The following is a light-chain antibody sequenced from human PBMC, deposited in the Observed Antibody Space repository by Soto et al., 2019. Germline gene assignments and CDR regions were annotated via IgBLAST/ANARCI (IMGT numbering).Light chain of an antibody. CDR2: KAS. CDR3: QQDNSYWT. J-gene: IGKJ1*01. CDR1: QSISSG. V-gene: IGKV1-5*03. Sequence: DIQMTQSPSTLSASVGDRVTITCRASQSISSGLAWYQQKPGKAPKLLIYKASSLESGVPSRFSGRGSGKEFTLTISSLQPDDFATYYCQQDNSYWTFGQGTKVEIK.